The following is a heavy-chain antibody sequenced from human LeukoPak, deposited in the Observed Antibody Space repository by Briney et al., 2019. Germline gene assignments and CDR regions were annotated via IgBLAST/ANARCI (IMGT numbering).Heavy chain of an antibody. J-gene: IGHJ3*02. CDR1: GFTFSSYA. V-gene: IGHV3-23*01. CDR2: ISGSGGST. D-gene: IGHD3-10*01. CDR3: ASSYYYGSGSYYPDGYFDAFDI. Sequence: PGGSLRLSCAASGFTFSSYAMSWVRQAPGKGLEWVSAISGSGGSTYYADSVKGRFTISRDNSKNTLYLQMNSLRAEDTAVYYCASSYYYGSGSYYPDGYFDAFDIWGQGTMVTVSS.